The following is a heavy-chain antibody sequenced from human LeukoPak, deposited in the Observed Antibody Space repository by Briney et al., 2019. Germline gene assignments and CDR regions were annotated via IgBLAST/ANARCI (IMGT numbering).Heavy chain of an antibody. J-gene: IGHJ6*02. CDR2: IIPIFGTA. CDR3: ASIGDFWSGYYRDYGMDV. Sequence: SVKVSCKASGGTFSSYAISWVRQAPGQGLEWMGGIIPIFGTANYAQKFQGRVTITADESTSTAYMELSSLRSEDTAVYYCASIGDFWSGYYRDYGMDVWGQGTTVTVSS. D-gene: IGHD3-3*01. V-gene: IGHV1-69*13. CDR1: GGTFSSYA.